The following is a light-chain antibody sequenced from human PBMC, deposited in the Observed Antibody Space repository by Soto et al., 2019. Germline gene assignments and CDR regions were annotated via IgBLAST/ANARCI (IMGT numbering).Light chain of an antibody. V-gene: IGKV3-15*01. Sequence: EIVMTQSPATLSVSPGGRATLSCRTSQSVSSKLAWYQQKPGQAPRLLIYGASTRATGIPARFSGSGSGTEFTLTISSLQSEDFAVYYCQQYNNWPPITFGQGTRLEIK. J-gene: IGKJ5*01. CDR3: QQYNNWPPIT. CDR1: QSVSSK. CDR2: GAS.